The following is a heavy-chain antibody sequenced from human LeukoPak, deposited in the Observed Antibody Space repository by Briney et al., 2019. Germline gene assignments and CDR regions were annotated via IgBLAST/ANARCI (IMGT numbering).Heavy chain of an antibody. Sequence: GGSLRLSCAASGFTFSSYAMSWVRQTPGKGLEWVSAISGSGGSTYCADSVKGRFTISRDNSKNTLFLQMNSLRVEDTAVYYCARDNTMVGASDYWGQGTLVTVSS. CDR1: GFTFSSYA. J-gene: IGHJ4*02. CDR3: ARDNTMVGASDY. D-gene: IGHD1-26*01. V-gene: IGHV3-23*01. CDR2: ISGSGGST.